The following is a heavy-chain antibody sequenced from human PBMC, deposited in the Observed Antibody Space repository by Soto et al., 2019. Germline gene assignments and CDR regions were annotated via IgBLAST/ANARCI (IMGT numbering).Heavy chain of an antibody. CDR3: AKDLSYRYDSSGYSYGMDV. Sequence: GGSLRLSCAASGFTFSSYAMSWVRQAPGKGLEWVSAIIGSGSNTYYADSVKGRFTISRDNSKNTLYLQMNTLRAEDTAVYYCAKDLSYRYDSSGYSYGMDVWGQGTPVTVS. D-gene: IGHD3-22*01. J-gene: IGHJ6*02. CDR2: IIGSGSNT. V-gene: IGHV3-23*01. CDR1: GFTFSSYA.